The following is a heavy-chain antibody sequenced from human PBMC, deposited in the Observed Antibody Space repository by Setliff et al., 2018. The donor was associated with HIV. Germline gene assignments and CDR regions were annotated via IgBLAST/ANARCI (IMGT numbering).Heavy chain of an antibody. D-gene: IGHD5-18*01. CDR2: INPNSGGT. CDR3: ARRRIQHWGYWYFDL. Sequence: ASVKVSCKASGYTFTSYDINWVRQATGQGLEWMGRINPNSGGTNYAQKFQGRVTMTRDTSISTAYMELSRLRSDDTAVYYCARRRIQHWGYWYFDLWGRGTLVTVSS. V-gene: IGHV1-2*06. J-gene: IGHJ2*01. CDR1: GYTFTSYD.